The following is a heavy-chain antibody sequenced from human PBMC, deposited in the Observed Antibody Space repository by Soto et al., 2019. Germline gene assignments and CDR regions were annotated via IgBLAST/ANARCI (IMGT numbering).Heavy chain of an antibody. J-gene: IGHJ5*02. CDR1: GFTFTSYS. CDR3: ARDWAQYSNAENWLDP. V-gene: IGHV3-21*01. Sequence: PGGSLRLSCAASGFTFTSYSMNWVRQAPGKGLEWVSSISSGSNYIYYADSVKGRFTISRDNAKNSLYLQMNSLRAEDTAVYYCARDWAQYSNAENWLDPWGQGTLVTVSS. CDR2: ISSGSNYI. D-gene: IGHD5-18*01.